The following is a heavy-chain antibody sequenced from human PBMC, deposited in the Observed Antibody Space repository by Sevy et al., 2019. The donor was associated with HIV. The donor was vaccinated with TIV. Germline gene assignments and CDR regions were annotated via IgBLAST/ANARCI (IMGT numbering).Heavy chain of an antibody. D-gene: IGHD1-26*01. CDR2: IATYSGDT. CDR3: AGGRAPYSGTYSFDS. J-gene: IGHJ4*02. Sequence: ASVKVSCKAPRYTFSHSGVTWVRQAPGQGLEWMGWIATYSGDTKYARNLQGRVTMTTDTSTDTAYMELRSLTSDDTAVYFCAGGRAPYSGTYSFDSWGQGTLVTVSS. V-gene: IGHV1-18*01. CDR1: RYTFSHSG.